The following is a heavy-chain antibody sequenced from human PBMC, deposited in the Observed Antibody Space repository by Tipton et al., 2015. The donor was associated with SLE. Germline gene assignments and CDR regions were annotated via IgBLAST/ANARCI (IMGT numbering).Heavy chain of an antibody. CDR2: IYYSGST. Sequence: LRLSCTVSGGSISSYYWSWIRQPPGKGLEWIGYIYYSGSTNYNPSLKSRVTISVDTSKNQFSLKLSSVTAADTAVYYCARVGGRGYFQHWGQGTLVTVSS. J-gene: IGHJ1*01. CDR1: GGSISSYY. V-gene: IGHV4-59*01. CDR3: ARVGGRGYFQH. D-gene: IGHD3-10*01.